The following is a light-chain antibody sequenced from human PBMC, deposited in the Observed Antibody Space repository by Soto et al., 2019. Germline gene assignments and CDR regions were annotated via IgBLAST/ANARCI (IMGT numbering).Light chain of an antibody. CDR2: DVS. CDR1: SSDVGGYKY. J-gene: IGLJ2*01. Sequence: QSALTQPASVSGSPGQSITISCTGTSSDVGGYKYVSWYQQQPGKAHKLMIYDVSNRPSGVSNRFSGSKSGNTASLTISGLEAEAESDSYCSSYTSSSTLVFGGGTKLTVL. CDR3: SSYTSSSTLV. V-gene: IGLV2-14*01.